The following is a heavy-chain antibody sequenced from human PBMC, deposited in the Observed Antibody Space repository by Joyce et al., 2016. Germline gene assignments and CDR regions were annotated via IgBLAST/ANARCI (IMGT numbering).Heavy chain of an antibody. CDR3: SNYDLWSGYSPSRDV. Sequence: EVQLVESGGGLVQPGGSLKLSCAVSGFTLSGSSVHWVRQASGKGLEWVGRIRSKANGDETAYAASVKGRFSISRDDSKNTAYLQMNSLKTEDTAVYYCSNYDLWSGYSPSRDVWGQGSTVTVSS. D-gene: IGHD3-3*01. J-gene: IGHJ6*02. CDR2: IRSKANGDET. V-gene: IGHV3-73*02. CDR1: GFTLSGSS.